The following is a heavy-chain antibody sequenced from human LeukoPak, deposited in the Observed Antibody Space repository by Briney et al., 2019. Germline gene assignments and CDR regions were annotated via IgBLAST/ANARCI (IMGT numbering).Heavy chain of an antibody. CDR3: ARDPYYYDSSGYYGFDP. CDR2: INPNSGGT. Sequence: ASVKVSCKASGYTFTGYYMHWVRQAPGQGLEWMGWINPNSGGTNYAQKFQGRVTMTRDTSVSTAYMELSRLRSDDTAVYYCARDPYYYDSSGYYGFDPWGQGTLVTVSS. CDR1: GYTFTGYY. V-gene: IGHV1-2*02. D-gene: IGHD3-22*01. J-gene: IGHJ5*02.